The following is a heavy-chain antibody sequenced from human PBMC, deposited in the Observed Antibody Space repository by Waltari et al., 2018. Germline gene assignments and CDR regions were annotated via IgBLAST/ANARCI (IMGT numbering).Heavy chain of an antibody. J-gene: IGHJ2*01. D-gene: IGHD3-22*01. CDR3: ARDRRSYNSRTYLPIWYFDL. Sequence: QVQLQESGPGLVKPSETLSLSCAVSGDSISRYYWSWIRQPAGKGLEWIGHIYINENPRYNPAFECRFTMPVGASKSHFSLQLTSVTAADTAVYYCARDRRSYNSRTYLPIWYFDLWGRGTLVTVSS. CDR2: IYINENP. CDR1: GDSISRYY. V-gene: IGHV4-4*07.